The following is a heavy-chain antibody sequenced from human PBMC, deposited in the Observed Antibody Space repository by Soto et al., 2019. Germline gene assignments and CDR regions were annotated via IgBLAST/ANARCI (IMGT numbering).Heavy chain of an antibody. CDR1: GFTFNNKW. CDR2: IDGAAATT. J-gene: IGHJ4*02. D-gene: IGHD1-26*01. CDR3: ARGGAMGVDY. Sequence: GGSLRLSCTASGFTFNNKWMHWVRQAPGKGLVWLSRIDGAAATTNYADSVKGRFTISRDNAKNIVFLHVNGLTDEDTAVYYCARGGAMGVDYWGQGTLVTVSS. V-gene: IGHV3-74*01.